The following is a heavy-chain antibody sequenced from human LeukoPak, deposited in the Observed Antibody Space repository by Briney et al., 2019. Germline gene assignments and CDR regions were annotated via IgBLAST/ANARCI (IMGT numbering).Heavy chain of an antibody. CDR1: GGSFSGYY. CDR3: ARVGSGWYEGDY. J-gene: IGHJ4*02. Sequence: SETLSLTCAVYGGSFSGYYWSWIRQPPGKGLEWIGEINHSGSTSYDPSLKSRVTISVDTSKNQFSLKLSSVTAADTAVYYCARVGSGWYEGDYWGQGTLVTVSS. CDR2: INHSGST. V-gene: IGHV4-34*01. D-gene: IGHD6-19*01.